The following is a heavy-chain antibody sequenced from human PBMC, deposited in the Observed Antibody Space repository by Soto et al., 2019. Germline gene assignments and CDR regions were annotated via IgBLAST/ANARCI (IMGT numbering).Heavy chain of an antibody. J-gene: IGHJ5*02. CDR1: GGTFSSYA. CDR2: IIPIFGPA. Sequence: QVQLVQSGAEVKKPGSSVKVSCKASGGTFSSYAISWVRQAPGQGLEWMGGIIPIFGPANYAQKFQGRVTITADESTSTAYMELSSLRSEDTAVYYCARDWYSYGHLGNWFDPWGQGTLVTVSS. D-gene: IGHD5-18*01. V-gene: IGHV1-69*01. CDR3: ARDWYSYGHLGNWFDP.